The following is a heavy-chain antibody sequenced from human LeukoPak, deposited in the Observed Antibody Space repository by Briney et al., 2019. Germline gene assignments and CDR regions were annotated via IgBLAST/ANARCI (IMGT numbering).Heavy chain of an antibody. J-gene: IGHJ4*02. Sequence: GGSLRLSCAASGFTFSSYGMHWVRQAPGKGLEWVAFIRCDGSNKYYADSVKGRFTISRDNSKNTLYLQMNSLRAEDTAVYYCAKDAGWFGELFDYWGQGTLVTVSS. CDR2: IRCDGSNK. CDR1: GFTFSSYG. V-gene: IGHV3-30*02. CDR3: AKDAGWFGELFDY. D-gene: IGHD3-10*01.